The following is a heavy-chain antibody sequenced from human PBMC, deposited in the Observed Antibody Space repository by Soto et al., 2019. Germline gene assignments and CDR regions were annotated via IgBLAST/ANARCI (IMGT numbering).Heavy chain of an antibody. CDR3: AKDLVEDMATYGVDV. V-gene: IGHV3-23*01. CDR2: LSGSGGRT. CDR1: GFTFSSYA. D-gene: IGHD5-12*01. Sequence: AGGSLRLSCAASGFTFSSYAMSWVRQAPGKGLEWVSALSGSGGRTYYADSVKGRFTISRDNSKNTLYLQMNSLRAEDTALYYCAKDLVEDMATYGVDVWGQGTTVTVS. J-gene: IGHJ6*02.